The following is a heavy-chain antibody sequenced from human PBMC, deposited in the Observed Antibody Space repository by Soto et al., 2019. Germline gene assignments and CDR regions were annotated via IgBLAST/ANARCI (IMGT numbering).Heavy chain of an antibody. D-gene: IGHD2-15*01. CDR2: MNPSSGET. J-gene: IGHJ4*01. V-gene: IGHV1-8*01. CDR1: GYNFTNFD. Sequence: ASVKVSCKTSGYNFTNFDIDWVRQAPGRGLVWMGWMNPSSGETGSAQDFQGRVTMTRDISTRTFFMQLTSLRSEDTAIYYCARLAEYCNGIKCYSNFDFWGRGTQVTVSS. CDR3: ARLAEYCNGIKCYSNFDF.